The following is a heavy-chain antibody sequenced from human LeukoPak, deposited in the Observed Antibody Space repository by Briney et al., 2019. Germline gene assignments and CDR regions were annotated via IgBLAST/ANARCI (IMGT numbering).Heavy chain of an antibody. J-gene: IGHJ6*02. CDR2: IYYSGST. CDR3: ARGPGVVIITLYYSYGMDV. Sequence: SETLSLTCAVYGGSFSGYYWSWIRQPPGKGLEWIGYIYYSGSTYYNPSLKSRVTISVDTSKNQFSLKLSSVTAADTAVYYCARGPGVVIITLYYSYGMDVWGQGTTVTVSS. D-gene: IGHD3-3*01. CDR1: GGSFSGYY. V-gene: IGHV4-34*01.